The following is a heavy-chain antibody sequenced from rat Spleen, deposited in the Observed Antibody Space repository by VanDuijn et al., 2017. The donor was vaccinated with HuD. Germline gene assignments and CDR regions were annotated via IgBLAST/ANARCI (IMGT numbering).Heavy chain of an antibody. CDR1: GFTFSNYG. CDR3: TTLTGRPYWYFDF. CDR2: ISYDGGST. J-gene: IGHJ1*01. V-gene: IGHV5-20*01. Sequence: EVQLVESGGGLVQPGRSMKLSCAASGFTFSNYGMAWVRQAPKKGLEWVAYISYDGGSTYYRDSVKGRFTISRDNAKSTLYLQMDSLRSEDTATYYCTTLTGRPYWYFDFWGPGTMVTVSS. D-gene: IGHD5-1*01.